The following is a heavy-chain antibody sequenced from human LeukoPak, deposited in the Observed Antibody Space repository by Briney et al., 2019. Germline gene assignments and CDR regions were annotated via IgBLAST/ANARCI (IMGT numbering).Heavy chain of an antibody. V-gene: IGHV3-13*01. D-gene: IGHD6-13*01. CDR2: VRTNGDS. CDR1: GFTFSSYD. Sequence: GGSPRLSCVASGFTFSSYDMHWVRQTTRKGLEWVAIVRTNGDSYYPGSVKGRFTISRDNAQNSLYLQMNSLTAGDTAVYYCARGAEVGHWHFDLWGRGALVTVSS. J-gene: IGHJ2*01. CDR3: ARGAEVGHWHFDL.